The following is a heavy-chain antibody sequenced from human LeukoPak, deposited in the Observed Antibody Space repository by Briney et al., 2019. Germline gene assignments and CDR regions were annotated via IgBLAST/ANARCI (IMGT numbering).Heavy chain of an antibody. D-gene: IGHD3-16*02. V-gene: IGHV4-31*03. CDR3: ARVSQFGGLRLGELSLDY. CDR1: GGSISSGGYY. CDR2: IYYSGST. Sequence: SETLSLTCTVSGGSISSGGYYWSWIRQHPGKGLEWIGYIYYSGSTYYNPSLKSRVTISVDTSKNQFSLKLSSVTAADTAVYYCARVSQFGGLRLGELSLDYWGQGTLVTVSS. J-gene: IGHJ4*02.